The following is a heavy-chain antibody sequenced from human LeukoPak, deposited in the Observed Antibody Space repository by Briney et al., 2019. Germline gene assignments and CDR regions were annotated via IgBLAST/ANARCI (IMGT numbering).Heavy chain of an antibody. Sequence: ASVKVFCKASGGTFSSYAISWVRQAPGQGLEWMGGIIPIFGTANYAQKFQGRVTITADESTSTAYMELSSLRSEDTAVYYCARPSGYASYGMDVWGQGTTVIVSS. CDR2: IIPIFGTA. D-gene: IGHD5-12*01. V-gene: IGHV1-69*13. CDR3: ARPSGYASYGMDV. CDR1: GGTFSSYA. J-gene: IGHJ6*02.